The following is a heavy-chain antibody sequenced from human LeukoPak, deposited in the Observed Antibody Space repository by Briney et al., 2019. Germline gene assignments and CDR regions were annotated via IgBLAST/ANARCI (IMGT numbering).Heavy chain of an antibody. CDR3: ARPASGGYDFYFDY. J-gene: IGHJ4*02. CDR1: GGSISSSSYY. Sequence: SETLSLTCTGSGGSISSSSYYWGWIRQPPGKGLEWIGSIYYSGSTYYNPSLKSRVTISVDTSKNQFSLKLSSVTAADTAVYYCARPASGGYDFYFDYWGQGTLVTVSS. V-gene: IGHV4-39*01. CDR2: IYYSGST. D-gene: IGHD5-12*01.